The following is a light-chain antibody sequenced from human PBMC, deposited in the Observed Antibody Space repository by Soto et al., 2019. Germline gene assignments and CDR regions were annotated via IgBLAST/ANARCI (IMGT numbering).Light chain of an antibody. V-gene: IGKV1-39*01. CDR3: QQSYSIPLT. J-gene: IGKJ4*01. Sequence: DIQMTQSPSSLSASVGDTVTITCRSSQSISTYLNWYQQKPGQAPNLLIYGASSLQSGVPSRFSGSGPGTDFTLTIYSLQPEDFAIYYCQQSYSIPLTFGGGTKVEI. CDR2: GAS. CDR1: QSISTY.